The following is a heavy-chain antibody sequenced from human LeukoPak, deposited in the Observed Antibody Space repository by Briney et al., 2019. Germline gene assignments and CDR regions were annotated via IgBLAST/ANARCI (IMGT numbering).Heavy chain of an antibody. D-gene: IGHD3-22*01. CDR2: MNPNSGNT. CDR3: ARSYYYDSSGYYFSDIAGNYFDY. J-gene: IGHJ4*02. CDR1: GYTFTSYA. V-gene: IGHV1-8*02. Sequence: GASVKVSCKASGYTFTSYAISWVRQATGQGLEWMGWMNPNSGNTGYAQKFQGRVTMTRNTSITTAYMELRSLRSDDTAVYYCARSYYYDSSGYYFSDIAGNYFDYWGQGTLVTVSS.